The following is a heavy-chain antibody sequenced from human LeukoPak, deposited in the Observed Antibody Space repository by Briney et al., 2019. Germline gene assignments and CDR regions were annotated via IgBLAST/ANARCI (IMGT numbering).Heavy chain of an antibody. CDR1: GFTFSNYW. Sequence: GGSLRLSCAASGFTFSNYWMSWVRQAPGNGLEWVANINPDGSEKYSVDSVTGRFTISRDNAENTVFLQMNSLRAEDSAVYYCVRDLAAWDVWGKGTTVTVSS. CDR3: VRDLAAWDV. CDR2: INPDGSEK. V-gene: IGHV3-7*01. J-gene: IGHJ6*04.